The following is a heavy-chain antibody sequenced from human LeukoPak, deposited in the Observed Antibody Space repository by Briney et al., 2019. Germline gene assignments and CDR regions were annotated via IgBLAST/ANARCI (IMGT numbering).Heavy chain of an antibody. J-gene: IGHJ4*02. CDR1: GFTFSSYA. CDR2: ISYDGSNK. Sequence: GGSLRLSCAASGFTFSSYAMHWVRQAPGKGLEWVAVISYDGSNKYYADSVKGRFTLSRDNSKTPLYLQMNSLRAEDTAVYYCERGSYYYGSGSYYTIDYWGQGPLATVSS. CDR3: ERGSYYYGSGSYYTIDY. V-gene: IGHV3-30-3*01. D-gene: IGHD3-10*01.